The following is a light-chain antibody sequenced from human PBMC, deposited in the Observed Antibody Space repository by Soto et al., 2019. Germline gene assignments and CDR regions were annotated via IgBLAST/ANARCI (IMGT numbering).Light chain of an antibody. CDR3: QHYDS. J-gene: IGKJ2*01. CDR2: DAS. CDR1: QSVTSSH. V-gene: IGKV3-20*01. Sequence: EIVLTQSPGTLSLSPGERATLSCWASQSVTSSHLGWYQQKPGQAPRLLIYDASSRATGIPDRFSGSGSGTDFTLTISRLEPEDFAVYYCQHYDSFGQGTKLEIK.